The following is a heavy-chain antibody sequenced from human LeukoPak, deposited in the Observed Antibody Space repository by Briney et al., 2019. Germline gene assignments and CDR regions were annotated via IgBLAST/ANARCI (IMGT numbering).Heavy chain of an antibody. D-gene: IGHD3-9*01. J-gene: IGHJ3*02. V-gene: IGHV4-59*01. CDR2: LSKSGNT. CDR3: ARARYVNSFYAFDI. CDR1: GGSISSYY. Sequence: SETLSLTCTVSGGSISSYYWSWLRPPPGKGLEWIGYLSKSGNTNYSPSLKSRVTIFGDTSKNQFFLKLSSVTAADTAMYYCARARYVNSFYAFDIWGQGTVVAVSS.